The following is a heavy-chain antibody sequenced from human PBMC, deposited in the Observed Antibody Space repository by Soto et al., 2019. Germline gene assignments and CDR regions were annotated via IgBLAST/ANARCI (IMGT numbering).Heavy chain of an antibody. CDR2: IIPILGIA. D-gene: IGHD2-15*01. J-gene: IGHJ4*02. Sequence: QVQLVQSGAEVKKPGSSVKVSCKASGGTFSSYTISWVRQAPGQGLEWMGRIIPILGIANYAQKFQGRVTITSDKATSTAYMERSSLRAEDTAVYYCARRYCSGGIGYFGGSGVDYWVQGTLVTVSS. CDR1: GGTFSSYT. CDR3: ARRYCSGGIGYFGGSGVDY. V-gene: IGHV1-69*02.